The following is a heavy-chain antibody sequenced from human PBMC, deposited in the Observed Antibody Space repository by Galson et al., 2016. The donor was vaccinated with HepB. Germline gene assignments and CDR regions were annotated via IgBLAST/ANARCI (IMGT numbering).Heavy chain of an antibody. D-gene: IGHD3-22*01. CDR3: ASFFSYYYDGIEDAFDF. Sequence: SETLSLTCTVSGGSISSSGYYWGWIRQPPGKGLEWIGSFYYSESTSYNPSLNSRVTISVDTSKNQFSLKLNSVTAADTAVYYCASFFSYYYDGIEDAFDFWGQGTMVTVSS. CDR1: GGSISSSGYY. CDR2: FYYSEST. J-gene: IGHJ3*01. V-gene: IGHV4-39*01.